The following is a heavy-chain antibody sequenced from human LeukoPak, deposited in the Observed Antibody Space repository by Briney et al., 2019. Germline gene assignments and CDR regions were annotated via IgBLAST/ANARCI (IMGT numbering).Heavy chain of an antibody. J-gene: IGHJ4*02. Sequence: PGASLQISCKGSGSSFTSYWIGWVRPVPGKGLEWRGIIYPGDSDTRYSPSFQGQVTISADKSISTAYLQWSSLKASDTAMYYCARRSNPDYGHRTLDYWGQGTLVTVSS. CDR3: ARRSNPDYGHRTLDY. D-gene: IGHD4-17*01. CDR2: IYPGDSDT. V-gene: IGHV5-51*01. CDR1: GSSFTSYW.